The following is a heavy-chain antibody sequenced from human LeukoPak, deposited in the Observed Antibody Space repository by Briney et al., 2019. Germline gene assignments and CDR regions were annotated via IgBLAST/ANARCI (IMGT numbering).Heavy chain of an antibody. Sequence: ASVKVSCKASGYTFTSYGISWVRQAPGQGLEWMGWISTYSGNTNYAQKLQGRVTMTTDTSTSTAYMELRSLRSDDTAVYYCARDAGGWYSYYYYYGMDVWGQGTTVTVSS. J-gene: IGHJ6*02. V-gene: IGHV1-18*01. D-gene: IGHD6-19*01. CDR2: ISTYSGNT. CDR3: ARDAGGWYSYYYYYGMDV. CDR1: GYTFTSYG.